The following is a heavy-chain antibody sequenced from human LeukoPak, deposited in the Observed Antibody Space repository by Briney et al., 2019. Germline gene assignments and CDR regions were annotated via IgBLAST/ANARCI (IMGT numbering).Heavy chain of an antibody. CDR3: ARDYVGMSTIRDFGC. V-gene: IGHV1-18*01. Sequence: ASVKVPRKSSGHTFTSFGFSGLRQAPAQGLEWMGWISAYNGDTSYAQKLQGRVTMTTDTSTSTVYMELRSLRSDDTAVYYCARDYVGMSTIRDFGCWGQGTLVTVSS. CDR1: GHTFTSFG. J-gene: IGHJ4*02. CDR2: ISAYNGDT. D-gene: IGHD5-24*01.